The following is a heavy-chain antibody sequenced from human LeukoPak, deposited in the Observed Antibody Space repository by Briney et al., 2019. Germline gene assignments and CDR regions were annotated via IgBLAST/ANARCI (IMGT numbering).Heavy chain of an antibody. CDR1: EFPVSSNY. Sequence: GGSPRLSCAASEFPVSSNYMTWVRQAPGKGLEWVSVIYSGGSTYYADSVKGRFTISRDDSKNTLYLQMNSLRGEDTAVYYCARGTSTAYFQLYFASWGQGTLVTVSS. J-gene: IGHJ4*02. V-gene: IGHV3-53*01. D-gene: IGHD3-9*01. CDR3: ARGTSTAYFQLYFAS. CDR2: IYSGGST.